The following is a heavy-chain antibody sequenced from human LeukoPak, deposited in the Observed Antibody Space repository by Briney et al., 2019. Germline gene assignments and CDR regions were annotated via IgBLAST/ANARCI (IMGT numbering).Heavy chain of an antibody. V-gene: IGHV1-69*13. CDR3: ARDYYGSGSYYKPFDY. Sequence: ASVKVSCKASGGTFSSYAISWVRQAPGQGLEWMGGIIPIFGTANYAQKFQGRVTITADESTNTAHMELSSLRSEDTAVYYCARDYYGSGSYYKPFDYWGQGTLVTVSS. D-gene: IGHD3-10*01. CDR2: IIPIFGTA. J-gene: IGHJ4*02. CDR1: GGTFSSYA.